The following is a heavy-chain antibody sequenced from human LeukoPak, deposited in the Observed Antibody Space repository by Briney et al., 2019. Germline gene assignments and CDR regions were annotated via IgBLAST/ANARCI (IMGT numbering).Heavy chain of an antibody. CDR2: MYSGGST. CDR3: ARVNSPAGSGWYFDF. Sequence: PGGSLRLSCAASGFTLSSNYMNWVRQAPGKGLEWVSVMYSGGSTYYADSVKGRFTISRDNSKNRVYLQMNSLRAEDTAVYYCARVNSPAGSGWYFDFWGQGTLVTVSS. CDR1: GFTLSSNY. J-gene: IGHJ4*02. V-gene: IGHV3-66*01. D-gene: IGHD6-19*01.